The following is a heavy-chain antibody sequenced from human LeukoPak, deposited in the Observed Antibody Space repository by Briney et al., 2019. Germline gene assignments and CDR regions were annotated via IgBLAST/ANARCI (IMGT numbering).Heavy chain of an antibody. CDR1: GYTFTSFG. CDR3: ASPGGYSYGRNWYFDL. Sequence: ASVKVSCKASGYTFTSFGISWVRQAPGRGLEWMGWISAYNGNTNFAQKFQGRVTITADKSTSTAYMELSSLRSEDTAVYYCASPGGYSYGRNWYFDLWGRGTLVTVSS. D-gene: IGHD5-18*01. V-gene: IGHV1-18*01. J-gene: IGHJ2*01. CDR2: ISAYNGNT.